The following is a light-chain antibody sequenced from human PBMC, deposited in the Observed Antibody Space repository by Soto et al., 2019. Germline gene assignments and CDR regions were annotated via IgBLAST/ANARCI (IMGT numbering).Light chain of an antibody. Sequence: QSALTQPASVSGSPGQSLTISCTGTSSDIGAYNYVSWYQQHPGKVPKLMIYEVSNRPSGVSNRFSGSKSGNTASLTISGLQAEDEADYYCSSYTPSSTYVFGTGTKLTVL. J-gene: IGLJ1*01. CDR3: SSYTPSSTYV. V-gene: IGLV2-14*01. CDR2: EVS. CDR1: SSDIGAYNY.